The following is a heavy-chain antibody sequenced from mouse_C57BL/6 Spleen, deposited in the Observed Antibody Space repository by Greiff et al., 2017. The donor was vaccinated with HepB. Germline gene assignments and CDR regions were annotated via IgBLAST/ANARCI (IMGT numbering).Heavy chain of an antibody. J-gene: IGHJ4*01. D-gene: IGHD2-14*01. CDR3: ARIGIYYAMDY. V-gene: IGHV1-59*01. CDR1: GYTFTSYW. CDR2: IDPSDSYT. Sequence: QVQLQQPGAELVRPGTSVKLSCKASGYTFTSYWMHWVKQRPGQGLEWIGVIDPSDSYTNYNQKFKGKATLTVDTSSSTAYMQLISRTSEDSAVYYCARIGIYYAMDYWGQGTSVTVSS.